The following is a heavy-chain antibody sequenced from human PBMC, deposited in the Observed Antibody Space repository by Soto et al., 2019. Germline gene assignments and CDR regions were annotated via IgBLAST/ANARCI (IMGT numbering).Heavy chain of an antibody. Sequence: GESLTISCKASGYPFTSHWIGWVRQTPEKGLEWMGIIYPGDSDTRYSPSFQGQVTISADKLSNTASLLWSSLKASDTAIYYCPRRSLHCPSTTCYFEVWGQGNQVTVS. CDR3: PRRSLHCPSTTCYFEV. V-gene: IGHV5-51*01. CDR1: GYPFTSHW. D-gene: IGHD2-2*01. CDR2: IYPGDSDT. J-gene: IGHJ4*02.